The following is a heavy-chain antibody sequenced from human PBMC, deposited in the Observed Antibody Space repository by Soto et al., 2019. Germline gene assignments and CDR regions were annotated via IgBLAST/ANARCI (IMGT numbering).Heavy chain of an antibody. CDR1: GFTFSRYW. Sequence: EVHLVESGGGLVQPGGSLRLSCAASGFTFSRYWMSWVRQAPGKGLEWVANIKEDGSEKKNVDSVKGRFTISRDNAKNSQYLQMNSLRAEDTAVYYCARAYYDFLWGSYRFDYWGQGALVTVSS. CDR3: ARAYYDFLWGSYRFDY. V-gene: IGHV3-7*01. CDR2: IKEDGSEK. J-gene: IGHJ4*02. D-gene: IGHD3-16*02.